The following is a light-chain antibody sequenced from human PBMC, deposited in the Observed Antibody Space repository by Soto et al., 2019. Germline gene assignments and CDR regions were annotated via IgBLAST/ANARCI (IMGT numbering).Light chain of an antibody. Sequence: QSVLTQPPSVSAAAGQKVTISCSGSSSNIGSDYVSWYQQLPGTAPKLLIYENNKRPSGIPDRFSGSKSGTSATLGITGLQTGDEADYYCAAWDKSLSGGVFGGGTKVTVL. CDR2: ENN. CDR3: AAWDKSLSGGV. V-gene: IGLV1-51*02. J-gene: IGLJ2*01. CDR1: SSNIGSDY.